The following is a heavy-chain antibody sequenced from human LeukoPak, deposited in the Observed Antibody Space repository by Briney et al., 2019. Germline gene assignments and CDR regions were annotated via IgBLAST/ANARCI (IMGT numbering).Heavy chain of an antibody. V-gene: IGHV3-23*01. J-gene: IGHJ4*02. Sequence: GGSLRLSCVASGFTFSSYAMTWVRQAPGKGLEWVSLIIYSGGTFYADSVTGRFTVSRDTSQNTLYLQLNSLRVEDTAVYYFAEVVIVPAATSKTHYFDSWGQGALVTVSS. CDR3: AEVVIVPAATSKTHYFDS. CDR1: GFTFSSYA. D-gene: IGHD2-2*01. CDR2: IIYSGGT.